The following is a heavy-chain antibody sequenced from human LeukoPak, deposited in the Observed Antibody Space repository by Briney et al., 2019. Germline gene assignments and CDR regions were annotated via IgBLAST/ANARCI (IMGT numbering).Heavy chain of an antibody. D-gene: IGHD4-11*01. Sequence: SQTLSLTCAISGDSVSSNNAAWNWFRQSPSRGLEWLGRTYYRSRWYNDYAVSVKSRITINPDTSKNQFSLQLNSVTPEDTAVYYCARQVTPGYGMDVWGQGTTVTVSS. V-gene: IGHV6-1*01. CDR1: GDSVSSNNAA. CDR3: ARQVTPGYGMDV. CDR2: TYYRSRWYN. J-gene: IGHJ6*02.